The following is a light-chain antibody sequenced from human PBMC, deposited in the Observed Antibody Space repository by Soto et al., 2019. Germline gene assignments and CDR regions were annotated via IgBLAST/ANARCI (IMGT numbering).Light chain of an antibody. CDR3: CSYAGSYTLV. CDR2: DVN. J-gene: IGLJ2*01. V-gene: IGLV2-11*01. Sequence: QSALTQPRSVSGSPGQSVTLSCTGTSSDVGGYHYVSWYQHHPGKAPKIIIYDVNKRPSGVPDRFSGSKSGNTASLTISGLQAEDEADYYCCSYAGSYTLVLGGGPKRTVL. CDR1: SSDVGGYHY.